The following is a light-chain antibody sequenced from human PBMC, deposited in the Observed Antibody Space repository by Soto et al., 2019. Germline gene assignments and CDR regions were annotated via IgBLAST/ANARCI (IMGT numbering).Light chain of an antibody. Sequence: SLSASVGDRVTITCRASQGISNYLAWYQQKPGRVPKLLIYATSTLQSGVPSRFSGSGSGTDFTLTISSLQPEDVATYYCQEYNSAPWTFGPGTKVEIK. CDR3: QEYNSAPWT. CDR1: QGISNY. CDR2: ATS. V-gene: IGKV1-27*01. J-gene: IGKJ1*01.